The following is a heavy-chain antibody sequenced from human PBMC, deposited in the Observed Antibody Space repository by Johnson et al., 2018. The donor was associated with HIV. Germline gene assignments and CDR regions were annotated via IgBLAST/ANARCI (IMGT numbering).Heavy chain of an antibody. CDR1: GFTFSSYA. J-gene: IGHJ3*02. CDR3: ARENWGQRMNAFDI. Sequence: QVQLVESGGGVVQPGRSLRLSCAASGFTFSSYAMHWVRQAPGKGLEWVAVISYDGSDKYYADSVKGRFTISRDSSKNTLYLQMNSLRAEDTAVYYCARENWGQRMNAFDIWGQGTMVTVSS. D-gene: IGHD7-27*01. V-gene: IGHV3-30*04. CDR2: ISYDGSDK.